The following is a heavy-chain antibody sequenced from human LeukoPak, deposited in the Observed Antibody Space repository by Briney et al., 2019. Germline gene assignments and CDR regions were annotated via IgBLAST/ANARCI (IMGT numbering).Heavy chain of an antibody. J-gene: IGHJ2*01. CDR2: IYYSGST. CDR1: GGSISNSAYY. CDR3: ARDRVGATSDWYFDL. D-gene: IGHD1-26*01. V-gene: IGHV4-31*03. Sequence: SQTLSLTCTVSGGSISNSAYYWSWIRQHPGKGLEWIGYIYYSGSTYYNPSLRSRVTISVDTSKNQFSLKLSSVTAADTAVYYCARDRVGATSDWYFDLWGRGTLVTVSS.